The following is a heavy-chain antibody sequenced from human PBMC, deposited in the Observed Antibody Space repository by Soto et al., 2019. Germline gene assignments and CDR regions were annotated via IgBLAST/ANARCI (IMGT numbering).Heavy chain of an antibody. J-gene: IGHJ3*02. D-gene: IGHD3-10*01. Sequence: PSETLSLTCAVYGGSFSGYDWSWIRQPPGKGLEWIGEINHSGSTNYNPSLKSRVTISVDTSKNQFSLKLSSVTAADTAVYYCARLYGSGSYDAFDIWGQGTMVTVSS. V-gene: IGHV4-34*01. CDR2: INHSGST. CDR1: GGSFSGYD. CDR3: ARLYGSGSYDAFDI.